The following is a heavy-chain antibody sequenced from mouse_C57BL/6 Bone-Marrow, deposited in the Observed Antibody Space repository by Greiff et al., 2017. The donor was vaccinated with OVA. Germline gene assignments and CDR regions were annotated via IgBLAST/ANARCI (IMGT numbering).Heavy chain of an antibody. D-gene: IGHD1-3*01. CDR1: GYTFTDYY. CDR3: AREELYYAMDY. J-gene: IGHJ4*01. V-gene: IGHV1-26*01. Sequence: VQLQQSGPELVKPGASVKISCKASGYTFTDYYMNWVKQSHGKSLEWIGDINPNNGGTSYNQKFKGKATLTVDKSSSTAYMELRSLTSEDSAVYYCAREELYYAMDYWGQGTSVTVSS. CDR2: INPNNGGT.